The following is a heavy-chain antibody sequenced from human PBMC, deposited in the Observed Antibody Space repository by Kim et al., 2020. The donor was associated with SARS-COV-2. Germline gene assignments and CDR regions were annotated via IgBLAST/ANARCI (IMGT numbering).Heavy chain of an antibody. CDR2: IGTAGDT. CDR3: ARAGNYYDSSGYYGYYYYGMDG. J-gene: IGHJ6*02. Sequence: GGSLRLSCAASGFTFSSYDMHWVRQATGKGLEWVSAIGTAGDTYYPGSVKGRFTISRENAKNSLYLQMNSLRAGDTAVYYCARAGNYYDSSGYYGYYYYGMDGLGQGTTVTVSS. CDR1: GFTFSSYD. D-gene: IGHD3-22*01. V-gene: IGHV3-13*01.